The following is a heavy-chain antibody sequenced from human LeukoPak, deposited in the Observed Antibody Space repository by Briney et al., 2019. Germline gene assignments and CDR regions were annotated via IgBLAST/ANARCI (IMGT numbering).Heavy chain of an antibody. D-gene: IGHD3-10*01. CDR3: ARESYYGSENYYNRFVDY. CDR2: IYHSGST. J-gene: IGHJ4*02. CDR1: GGSISSGGYS. V-gene: IGHV4-30-2*01. Sequence: EPSETLSLTCAVSGGSISSGGYSWSWIRQPPGQGLEWIGYIYHSGSTYYNPSLKSRVTLSVDRSENQFSLRLTSVTAADTAVYYCARESYYGSENYYNRFVDYWGPGILVTVSS.